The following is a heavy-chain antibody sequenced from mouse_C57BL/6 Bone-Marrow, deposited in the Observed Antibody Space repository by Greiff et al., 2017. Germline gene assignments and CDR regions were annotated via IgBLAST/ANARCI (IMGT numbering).Heavy chain of an antibody. J-gene: IGHJ3*01. V-gene: IGHV1-15*01. CDR1: GYTFTDYE. CDR3: TGDYDTWFAY. Sequence: QVQLQQSGAELVRPGASVTLSCKASGYTFTDYEMHWVKQTPVHGLEWIGAIDPETGGTAYNQKFKGKAILTADKSSSTAYMELRSLTSEDSAVYYCTGDYDTWFAYWGQGTLVTVS. CDR2: IDPETGGT. D-gene: IGHD2-4*01.